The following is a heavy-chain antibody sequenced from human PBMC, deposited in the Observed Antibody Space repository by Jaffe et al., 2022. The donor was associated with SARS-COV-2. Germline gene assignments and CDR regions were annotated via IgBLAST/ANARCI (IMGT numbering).Heavy chain of an antibody. CDR1: GFTFSSYW. Sequence: EVQLVESGGGLVQPGGSLRLSCAASGFTFSSYWMSWVRQAPGKGLEWVANIKQDGSEKYYVDSVKGRFTISRDNAKNSLYLQMNSLRAEDTAVYYCARDPLNYDFWSGYPPVDYWGQGTLVTVSS. J-gene: IGHJ4*02. CDR2: IKQDGSEK. D-gene: IGHD3-3*01. V-gene: IGHV3-7*01. CDR3: ARDPLNYDFWSGYPPVDY.